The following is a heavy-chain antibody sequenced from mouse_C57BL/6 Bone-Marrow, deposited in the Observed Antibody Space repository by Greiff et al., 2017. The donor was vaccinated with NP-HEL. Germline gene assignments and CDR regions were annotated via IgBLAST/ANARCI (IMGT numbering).Heavy chain of an antibody. D-gene: IGHD2-5*01. V-gene: IGHV1-64*01. J-gene: IGHJ4*01. CDR3: ARESYSNYGGYAMDY. Sequence: QVQLQQPGAELVKPGASVKLSCKASGYTFTSYWMHWVKQRPGQGLEWIGMIHPNSGSTNYNEKFKSKATLTVDKSSSTAYMQLSSLNSEDSAVYYCARESYSNYGGYAMDYWGQGTSVTVSS. CDR2: IHPNSGST. CDR1: GYTFTSYW.